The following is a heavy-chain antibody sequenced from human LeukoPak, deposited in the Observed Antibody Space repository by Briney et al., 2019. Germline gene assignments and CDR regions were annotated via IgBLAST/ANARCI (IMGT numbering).Heavy chain of an antibody. Sequence: ASVKVSCKASGYTFTSYGISWVRQAPGQGLEWMGWISAYNGNTNYAQKLQGRVTMTTDTSTSTAYMELRSLRSDDTAVYYCARDTRPLDYYYMDVWGKGTTVTASS. CDR3: ARDTRPLDYYYMDV. V-gene: IGHV1-18*01. J-gene: IGHJ6*03. CDR2: ISAYNGNT. CDR1: GYTFTSYG. D-gene: IGHD1-26*01.